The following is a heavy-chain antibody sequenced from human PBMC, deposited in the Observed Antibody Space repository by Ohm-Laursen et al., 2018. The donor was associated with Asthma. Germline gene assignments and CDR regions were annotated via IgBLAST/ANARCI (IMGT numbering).Heavy chain of an antibody. CDR2: IWYDGSNK. CDR1: GFTFSSYG. V-gene: IGHV3-33*01. D-gene: IGHD3-16*01. CDR3: AGDLGELWEGFFDY. Sequence: SLRLSCSASGFTFSSYGMHWVRQAPGKGLEWVAVIWYDGSNKYYADSVKGRFTISRDNSKNTLYLQMNSLRAEDTAVYYCAGDLGELWEGFFDYWGQGTLVTVSS. J-gene: IGHJ4*02.